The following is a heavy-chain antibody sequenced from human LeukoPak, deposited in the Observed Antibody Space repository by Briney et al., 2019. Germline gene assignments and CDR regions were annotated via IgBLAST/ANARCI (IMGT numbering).Heavy chain of an antibody. J-gene: IGHJ4*02. CDR3: AKGNWQWLVQIDY. CDR1: GFAFSSYA. Sequence: GGSLRLSCAASGFAFSSYAMSWVRQAPGKGLEWVSAISGSGGSTYYADSVKGRFTISRDNSKNTLYLQMNSLRAEDTAVYYCAKGNWQWLVQIDYWGQGTLVTVSS. CDR2: ISGSGGST. D-gene: IGHD6-19*01. V-gene: IGHV3-23*01.